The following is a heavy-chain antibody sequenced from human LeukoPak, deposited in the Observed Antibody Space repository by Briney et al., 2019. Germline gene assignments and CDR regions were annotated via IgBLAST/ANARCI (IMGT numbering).Heavy chain of an antibody. V-gene: IGHV3-23*01. Sequence: GGSLRLSCAASGFTFATYAMTWVRQARGKGVEWVSSMTCGGRDIYYADSVKPRFTISRDNYNNTLYLQMNSLRAEDTAVYYCVRDPNGNYVGAFDFQPWGQGTLVTVSS. CDR2: MTCGGRDI. D-gene: IGHD4-17*01. CDR3: VRDPNGNYVGAFDFQP. J-gene: IGHJ1*01. CDR1: GFTFATYA.